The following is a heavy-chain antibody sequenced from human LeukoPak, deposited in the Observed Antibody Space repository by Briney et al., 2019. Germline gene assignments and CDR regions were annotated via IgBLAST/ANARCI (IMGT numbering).Heavy chain of an antibody. D-gene: IGHD1-7*01. V-gene: IGHV7-4-1*02. CDR1: GYTFSSYA. CDR2: INTNTGNP. CDR3: ARGAPNWNYGWNYYYYMDV. Sequence: ASVKVSCKASGYTFSSYAMNWVRQAPGQGLEWMGWINTNTGNPTYAQGFTGRFVFSLDTSVSTAYLQISSLKAEDTAVYYCARGAPNWNYGWNYYYYMDVWGKGNTVTVSS. J-gene: IGHJ6*03.